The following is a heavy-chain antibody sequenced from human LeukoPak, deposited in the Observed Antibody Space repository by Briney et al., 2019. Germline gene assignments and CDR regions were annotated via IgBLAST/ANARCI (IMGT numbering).Heavy chain of an antibody. CDR3: ARDQSKGILEWDY. V-gene: IGHV3-30*03. J-gene: IGHJ4*02. CDR1: GFTVSRNY. Sequence: GGSLRLSRAVSGFTVSRNYMSWVRQAPGKGLEWVAIISNDGSETYYVDSVKGRFTISRDNSKNMLYLQMNSLRAEDTAVYYCARDQSKGILEWDYWGQGTLVTVSS. D-gene: IGHD3-3*01. CDR2: ISNDGSET.